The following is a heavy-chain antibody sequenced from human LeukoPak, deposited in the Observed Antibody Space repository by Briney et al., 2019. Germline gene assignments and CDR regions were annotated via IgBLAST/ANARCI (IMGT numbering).Heavy chain of an antibody. Sequence: SETLSPTCTVSGGSISSYYWSWIRQPPGKGLEWIGYIYYSGSTNYNPSLKSRVTISVDTSKNQFSLKLSSVTAADTAVYYCASYNWNYWGQGTLVTVSS. V-gene: IGHV4-59*01. CDR2: IYYSGST. CDR1: GGSISSYY. D-gene: IGHD1-1*01. J-gene: IGHJ4*02. CDR3: ASYNWNY.